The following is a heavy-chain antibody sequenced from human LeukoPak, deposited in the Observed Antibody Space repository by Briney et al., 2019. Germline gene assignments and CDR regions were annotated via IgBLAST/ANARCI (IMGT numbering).Heavy chain of an antibody. CDR3: ARAREYCSGRTCYHYYGMDV. CDR1: GFTFSSYS. V-gene: IGHV3-48*01. Sequence: PGRSLRLSCAASGFTFSSYSMTWVRQTPGKGLEWVSFLSPSSSPMYYADSVKGRFTISRDNAKNSLYLQMNNLRAEDTAVYYCARAREYCSGRTCYHYYGMDVWGQGTTVTVSS. D-gene: IGHD2-15*01. CDR2: LSPSSSPM. J-gene: IGHJ6*02.